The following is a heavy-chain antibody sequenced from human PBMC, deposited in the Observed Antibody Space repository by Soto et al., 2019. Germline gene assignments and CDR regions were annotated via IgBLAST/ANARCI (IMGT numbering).Heavy chain of an antibody. V-gene: IGHV4-39*01. CDR1: GGSISSSSYY. Sequence: QLQLQESGPGLVKPSETLSLTCTVSGGSISSSSYYWGWIRQPPGKGLEWIGSIYYSGSTYYNPSLKSRVTISVDTSKNQFSLKLSSVTAADTAVYYCARHERMWWELNYFDYWGQGTLVTVSS. CDR2: IYYSGST. J-gene: IGHJ4*02. D-gene: IGHD1-26*01. CDR3: ARHERMWWELNYFDY.